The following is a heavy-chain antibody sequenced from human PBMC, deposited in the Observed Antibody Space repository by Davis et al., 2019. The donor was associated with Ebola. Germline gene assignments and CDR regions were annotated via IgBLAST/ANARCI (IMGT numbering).Heavy chain of an antibody. CDR3: ARGVGIAAAGTWGYYYYGMDV. CDR2: ISSSGSTI. D-gene: IGHD6-13*01. J-gene: IGHJ6*02. V-gene: IGHV3-48*03. Sequence: GESLKISCAASGFTFSSYEMNWVRQAPGKGLEWVSYISSSGSTIYYADSVKGRFTISRDNAKNSLYLQMNSLRAEDTAVYYCARGVGIAAAGTWGYYYYGMDVWGQGTTVTVSS. CDR1: GFTFSSYE.